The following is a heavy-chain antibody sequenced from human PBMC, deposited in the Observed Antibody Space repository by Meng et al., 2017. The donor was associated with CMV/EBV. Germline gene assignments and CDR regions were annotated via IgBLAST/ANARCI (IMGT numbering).Heavy chain of an antibody. CDR2: ISSSGSTI. D-gene: IGHD3-3*01. CDR1: GFTFSDYY. J-gene: IGHJ4*02. CDR3: ARGNYDFWGGYSDTFDY. V-gene: IGHV3-11*01. Sequence: GESLKISCAASGFTFSDYYMSWIRQAPGKGLEWVSYISSSGSTIYYADSVKGRFTISRDNAKNSLYLQMNSLRAEDTAVYYCARGNYDFWGGYSDTFDYWGQGTLVTVSS.